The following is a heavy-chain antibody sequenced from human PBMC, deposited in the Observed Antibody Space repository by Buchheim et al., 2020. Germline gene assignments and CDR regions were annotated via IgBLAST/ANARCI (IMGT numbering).Heavy chain of an antibody. CDR3: ARELLRFLEWPPINYYGMDV. D-gene: IGHD3-3*01. CDR2: ISSSGSTI. V-gene: IGHV3-11*01. J-gene: IGHJ6*02. CDR1: GFTFSDYY. Sequence: QVQLVESGGGLVKPGGSLRLSCAASGFTFSDYYMSWIRQAPGKGLEWVSYISSSGSTIYYADSLKGRFTISRDNAKNSLYLPMNSLRAEDTAVYYCARELLRFLEWPPINYYGMDVWGQGTT.